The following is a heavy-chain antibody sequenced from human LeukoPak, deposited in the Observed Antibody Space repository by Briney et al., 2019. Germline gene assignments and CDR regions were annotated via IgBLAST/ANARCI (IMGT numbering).Heavy chain of an antibody. CDR3: ARPVRYTWIYDAFDI. V-gene: IGHV1-2*02. Sequence: ASVKVSCKASGYTFTGYYIHWVRQAPGRGLEWMGWINPNGGGTNYAQKFQGRVTMTTDTSITTAYMDLTSLRPDDTAVYYCARPVRYTWIYDAFDIWGQGTMVTVSS. CDR2: INPNGGGT. J-gene: IGHJ3*02. D-gene: IGHD1-7*01. CDR1: GYTFTGYY.